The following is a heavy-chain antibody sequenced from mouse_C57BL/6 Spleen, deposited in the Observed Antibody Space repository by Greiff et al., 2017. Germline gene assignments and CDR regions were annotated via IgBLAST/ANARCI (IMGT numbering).Heavy chain of an antibody. CDR2: IYPRSGNT. V-gene: IGHV1-81*01. J-gene: IGHJ1*03. CDR3: AREIGNYYGSSYQDWYFDV. Sequence: VMLVESGAELARPGASVKLSCKASGYTFTSYGISWVKQRTGQGLEWIGEIYPRSGNTYYNEKFKGKATLTADKSSSTAYMELRSLTSEDSAVYFCAREIGNYYGSSYQDWYFDVWGTGTTVTVSS. D-gene: IGHD1-1*01. CDR1: GYTFTSYG.